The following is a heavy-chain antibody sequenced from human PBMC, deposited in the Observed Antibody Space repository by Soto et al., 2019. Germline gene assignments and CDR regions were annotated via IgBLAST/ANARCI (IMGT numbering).Heavy chain of an antibody. CDR3: ARLTRSIYYYYGMDV. CDR1: GYSFTSYW. CDR2: IYPGDSDT. Sequence: GESLKISCKGSGYSFTSYWIGWVRQMPGKGLEWMGIIYPGDSDTRYSPSFQGQVTISADKSISTAYLQWSSLRASDTAMYYCARLTRSIYYYYGMDVWGQGTTVTVSS. V-gene: IGHV5-51*01. J-gene: IGHJ6*02. D-gene: IGHD2-21*02.